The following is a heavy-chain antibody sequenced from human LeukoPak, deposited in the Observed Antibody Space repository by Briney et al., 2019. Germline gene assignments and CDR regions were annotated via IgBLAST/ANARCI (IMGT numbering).Heavy chain of an antibody. Sequence: GESLKIFCKGSGYSFTSYWIGWVRQMPGKGLEWMGIIYPGDSDTRYSPSFQGQVTISADKSISTAYLQWSSLKASDTAMYYCARRQGIAAAGTGMDYYYGMDVCGQGNTVTVSS. CDR2: IYPGDSDT. CDR3: ARRQGIAAAGTGMDYYYGMDV. D-gene: IGHD6-13*01. V-gene: IGHV5-51*01. J-gene: IGHJ6*02. CDR1: GYSFTSYW.